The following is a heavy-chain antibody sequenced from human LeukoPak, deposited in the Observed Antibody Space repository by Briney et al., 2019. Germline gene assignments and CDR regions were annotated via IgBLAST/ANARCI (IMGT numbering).Heavy chain of an antibody. Sequence: GGSLRLSCAASGFTFDDYAMHWVRQAPGKGLEGVSGISWNSGSIGYADSVKGRFTISRDNAKNSLYLQMNSLRAEDTALYYCAKPLDGVYYFDYWGQGPLVTVSS. V-gene: IGHV3-9*01. J-gene: IGHJ4*02. CDR1: GFTFDDYA. CDR3: AKPLDGVYYFDY. CDR2: ISWNSGSI.